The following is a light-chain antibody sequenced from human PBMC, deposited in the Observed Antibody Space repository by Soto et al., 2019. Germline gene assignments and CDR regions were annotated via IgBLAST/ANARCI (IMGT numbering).Light chain of an antibody. J-gene: IGLJ3*02. CDR1: SSDVGGHNY. CDR3: SSYTSSGTWV. V-gene: IGLV2-14*01. Sequence: QSALTQPASVSGSPGQSITISCTGTSSDVGGHNYVSWFQQYPGKAPKLMIYEVTYRPSGVSDRFSGSRSGNTASLTISGLQAEDEADYYCSSYTSSGTWVFGGGAKLTVL. CDR2: EVT.